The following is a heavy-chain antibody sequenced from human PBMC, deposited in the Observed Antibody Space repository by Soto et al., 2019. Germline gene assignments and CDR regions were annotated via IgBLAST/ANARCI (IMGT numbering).Heavy chain of an antibody. V-gene: IGHV4-30-4*01. CDR1: GGSISSGDYY. Sequence: SETLSLTCTVSGGSISSGDYYWSWIRQPPGKGLEWIGYIYYSGSTHYNPSLKSRVTISVDTSKNQFSLKLSSVTAADTAVYYCARAFGYDYGGNGIYYFDYWGQGTLVTVSS. J-gene: IGHJ4*02. CDR3: ARAFGYDYGGNGIYYFDY. D-gene: IGHD4-17*01. CDR2: IYYSGST.